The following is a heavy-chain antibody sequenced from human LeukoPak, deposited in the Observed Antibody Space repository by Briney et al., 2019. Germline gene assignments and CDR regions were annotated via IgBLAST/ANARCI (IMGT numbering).Heavy chain of an antibody. CDR2: IRGSADST. Sequence: PGGSLRLSCAASGFTFSSYAMSWVRQAPGKGLEWVSSIRGSADSTHYADSVKGRFTISRDNSKNTLYLQMNSLRAEDTAVYYCARVTLRYYYGMDVWGQGTTVTVSS. CDR1: GFTFSSYA. CDR3: ARVTLRYYYGMDV. D-gene: IGHD4-17*01. J-gene: IGHJ6*02. V-gene: IGHV3-23*01.